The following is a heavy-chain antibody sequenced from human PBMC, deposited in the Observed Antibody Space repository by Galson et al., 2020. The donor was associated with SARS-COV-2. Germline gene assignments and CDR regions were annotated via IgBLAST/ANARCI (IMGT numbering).Heavy chain of an antibody. J-gene: IGHJ5*02. CDR2: FDPEDGET. D-gene: IGHD3-22*01. Sequence: ASVKVSCKVSGYTLTELSMHWVRQAPGKGLEWMGGFDPEDGETIYAQKFQGRVTMTEDTSTDTAYMELSSLRSEDTAVYYCATGPPFYDSSGYWFDPWGQGTLVTVSS. CDR3: ATGPPFYDSSGYWFDP. CDR1: GYTLTELS. V-gene: IGHV1-24*01.